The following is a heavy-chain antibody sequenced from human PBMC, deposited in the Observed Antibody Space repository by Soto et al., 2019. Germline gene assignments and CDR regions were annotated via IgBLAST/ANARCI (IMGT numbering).Heavy chain of an antibody. V-gene: IGHV4-4*02. CDR2: INHSVTT. CDR3: ARNPYNWFDP. Sequence: QVQLQESGPGLVKPSGTLSLTCAVSGGSISSSNWWSWVRQPPGKGLEWIGEINHSVTTNYNPSLKSRVPIPVDKSKNQFSLRLNSVTAADTAVYYCARNPYNWFDPWGQGMLVTVSS. J-gene: IGHJ5*02. CDR1: GGSISSSNW.